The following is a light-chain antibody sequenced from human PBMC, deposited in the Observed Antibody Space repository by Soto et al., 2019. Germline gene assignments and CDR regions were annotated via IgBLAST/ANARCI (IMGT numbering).Light chain of an antibody. CDR2: GAS. CDR1: QSVSSTY. CDR3: QQYGSSAWT. V-gene: IGKV3-20*01. Sequence: ELVLTQSPGTLSLSPGERATLSCRASQSVSSTYLAWYQQKPGQAPRILIYGASSRATGIPDRFSGSGSGTDFTLTISRLEPEDFAVYYCQQYGSSAWTFGQGTKVEIK. J-gene: IGKJ1*01.